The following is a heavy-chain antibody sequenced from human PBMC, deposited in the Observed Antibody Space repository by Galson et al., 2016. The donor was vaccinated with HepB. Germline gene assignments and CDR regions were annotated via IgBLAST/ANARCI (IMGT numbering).Heavy chain of an antibody. CDR2: INSDGSST. D-gene: IGHD4-17*01. CDR1: GFTFSSYW. V-gene: IGHV3-74*01. Sequence: SLRLSCAASGFTFSSYWMHWVRQAPGKGLVWVSRINSDGSSTSYADSVKGRVTISRDNDKNTPYLQMNSLRAEDTAVYYCARQDYGEPPFDYWGQGTLGTVSS. J-gene: IGHJ4*02. CDR3: ARQDYGEPPFDY.